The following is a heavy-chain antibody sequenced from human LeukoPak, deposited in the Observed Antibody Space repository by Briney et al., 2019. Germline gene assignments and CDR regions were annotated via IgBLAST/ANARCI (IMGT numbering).Heavy chain of an antibody. CDR2: ISTDGSSR. CDR1: GFTFSSYW. J-gene: IGHJ6*02. Sequence: GGSLRLSCAASGFTFSSYWMHWLRKEPRKGLAWVSRISTDGSSRSYADSVKGRFTISRDNGKNTLYLQMNSLRAEDTAVYYCASYLTSIPSGMDVWGQGATVTVSS. D-gene: IGHD2/OR15-2a*01. V-gene: IGHV3-74*01. CDR3: ASYLTSIPSGMDV.